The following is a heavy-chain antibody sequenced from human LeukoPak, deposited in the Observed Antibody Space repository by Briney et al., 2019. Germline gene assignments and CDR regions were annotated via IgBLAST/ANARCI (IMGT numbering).Heavy chain of an antibody. Sequence: GGSLRLSCAASGFTVSSNYMSWVRQAPGKGLEWVSVIYSGGSTYYADSVKGRFTISRDNSKNTLYLQMNSLRAEDTAVYYCAKDSDYGDYSSGAFDIWGQGTMVTVSS. D-gene: IGHD4-17*01. CDR1: GFTVSSNY. CDR2: IYSGGST. J-gene: IGHJ3*02. V-gene: IGHV3-53*01. CDR3: AKDSDYGDYSSGAFDI.